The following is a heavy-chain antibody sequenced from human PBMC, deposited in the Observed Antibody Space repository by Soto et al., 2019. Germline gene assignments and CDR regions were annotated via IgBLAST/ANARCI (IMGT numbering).Heavy chain of an antibody. CDR2: ISYDGSNK. V-gene: IGHV3-30-3*01. CDR3: ARDHGYCSSTSCYSPYHYYGMDV. D-gene: IGHD2-2*03. Sequence: GGSLRLSCAASGFTFSSYAMHWVRQAPGKGLEWVAVISYDGSNKYYADSVKGRFTISRDNSKNTLYLQMNSLRAEDTAVYYCARDHGYCSSTSCYSPYHYYGMDVWGQGTTVT. CDR1: GFTFSSYA. J-gene: IGHJ6*02.